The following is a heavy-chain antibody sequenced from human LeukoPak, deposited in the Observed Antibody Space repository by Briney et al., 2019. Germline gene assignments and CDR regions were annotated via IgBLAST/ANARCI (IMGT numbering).Heavy chain of an antibody. V-gene: IGHV1-18*04. CDR1: GYTFTSYD. J-gene: IGHJ4*02. CDR3: ARDLDQYNGRFGGFGHDF. Sequence: ASVKVSCKASGYTFTSYDIHWVRQAPGQGLEWMGWISAYNGNTNYAQSLQGRVTMTTDTSTSTVYMEMRSLTSDDTAVYYCARDLDQYNGRFGGFGHDFWGQGTLVTVSS. D-gene: IGHD3-10*01. CDR2: ISAYNGNT.